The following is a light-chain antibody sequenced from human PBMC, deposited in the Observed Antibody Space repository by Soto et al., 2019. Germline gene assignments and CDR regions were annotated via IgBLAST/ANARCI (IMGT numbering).Light chain of an antibody. V-gene: IGKV3D-20*01. J-gene: IGKJ5*01. CDR3: QQYGNSPIT. CDR1: QSVSSSR. Sequence: DIVLTQSPSTLSLYPGERATLSCGASQSVSSSRLAWYQQKPALAPRLLIYDGFLRATGIPDRFSGSGSGTDFTLTISRLEPEDFAVYYCQQYGNSPITFGQGTRLAIK. CDR2: DGF.